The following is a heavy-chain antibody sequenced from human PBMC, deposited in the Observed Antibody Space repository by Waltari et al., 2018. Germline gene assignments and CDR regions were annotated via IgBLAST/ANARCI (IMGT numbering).Heavy chain of an antibody. V-gene: IGHV4-59*02. D-gene: IGHD6-19*01. CDR1: GGSVSNYY. CDR3: ATPGSGWLAPIDY. J-gene: IGHJ4*02. CDR2: LYYSGTT. Sequence: QVQLQESGPGLLQPSETLSLTCTVSGGSVSNYYWSWIRQPPGKGLEWIGYLYYSGTTNYNPSLKSRVTISVDTSKNQFSRKLNSVTAADTAVYYCATPGSGWLAPIDYWGQGALVTVSS.